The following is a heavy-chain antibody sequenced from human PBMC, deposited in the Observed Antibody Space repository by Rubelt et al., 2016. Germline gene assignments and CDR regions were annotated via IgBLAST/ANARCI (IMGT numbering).Heavy chain of an antibody. CDR1: GYTFTRYG. CDR3: ARAIGLRYFDY. Sequence: QVQLVQSGAEVKKPGASVRVSCKASGYTFTRYGISWVRQAPGQGLAWMGWLNPKTGNSAFVQKFQGRVTVTRNPSISTAYMELSKLRSEDTAVYFCARAIGLRYFDYWGQGTLVTVSS. CDR2: LNPKTGNS. V-gene: IGHV1-8*01. D-gene: IGHD3/OR15-3a*01. J-gene: IGHJ4*02.